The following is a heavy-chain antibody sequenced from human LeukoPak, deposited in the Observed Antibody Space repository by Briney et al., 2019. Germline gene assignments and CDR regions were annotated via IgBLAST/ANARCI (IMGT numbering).Heavy chain of an antibody. CDR2: ISAYNGNT. CDR3: AREVNGWFDP. J-gene: IGHJ5*02. D-gene: IGHD2-21*01. V-gene: IGHV1-18*04. CDR1: GYSFTSYW. Sequence: GESLKISCKGSGYSFTSYWIGWVRQAPGQGLEWMGWISAYNGNTNYAQKLQGRVTMTTDTSTSTAYMELRSLRSDDTAVYYCAREVNGWFDPWGQGTLVTVSS.